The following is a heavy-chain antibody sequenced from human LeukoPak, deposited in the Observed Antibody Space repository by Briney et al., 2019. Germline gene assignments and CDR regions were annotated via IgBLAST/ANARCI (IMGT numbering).Heavy chain of an antibody. Sequence: SQTLSLTCNVSGGSISSGDYYWSWLRQPPGKGLEWIGYIYYSGSTYYNPSLKSRVTISVDKSKNQFSLKLSSVTAADTAVYYCARERGFDTMVRGVILDYWGQGTLVTVSS. CDR1: GGSISSGDYY. J-gene: IGHJ4*02. D-gene: IGHD3-10*01. V-gene: IGHV4-30-4*01. CDR2: IYYSGST. CDR3: ARERGFDTMVRGVILDY.